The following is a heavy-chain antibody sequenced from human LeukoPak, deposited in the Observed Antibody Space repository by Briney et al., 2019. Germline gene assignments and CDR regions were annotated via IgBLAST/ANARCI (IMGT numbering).Heavy chain of an antibody. CDR2: IKQDGSEK. CDR1: GSTFSGYW. J-gene: IGHJ4*02. D-gene: IGHD6-19*01. CDR3: AGGTGWLIDY. V-gene: IGHV3-7*04. Sequence: PGGSLRLSCAASGSTFSGYWVDWVRQVPGKGLEWVANIKQDGSEKYYVDSVKGRFTISGDNAKNSLYLQLNSLRAEDTAVYYCAGGTGWLIDYWGQGTLVTVSS.